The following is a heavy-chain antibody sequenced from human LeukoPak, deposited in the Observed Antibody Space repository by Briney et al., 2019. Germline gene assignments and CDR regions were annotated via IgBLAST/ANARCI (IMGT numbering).Heavy chain of an antibody. V-gene: IGHV1-46*02. CDR1: GYTFNSHD. CDR3: ARAFAPGWFDP. D-gene: IGHD2/OR15-2a*01. J-gene: IGHJ5*02. Sequence: ASVKVSCKASGYTFNSHDINWVRQATGQGLEWMGIINPSGGSTSYAQKFQGRVTMTRDTSTSTVYMELSSLRSEDTAVYYCARAFAPGWFDPWGQGTLVTVSS. CDR2: INPSGGST.